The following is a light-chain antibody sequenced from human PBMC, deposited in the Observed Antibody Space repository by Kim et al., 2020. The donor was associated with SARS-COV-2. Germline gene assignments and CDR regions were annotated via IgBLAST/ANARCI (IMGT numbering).Light chain of an antibody. J-gene: IGKJ2*01. CDR3: QQSYDSPA. Sequence: LSASVGDSVTITCRASQSIGGYLNWYQQKPGKAPKVLIYSASTLLSGVPSRFSGSGSGTDFTLTISSLQPEDFATYYCQQSYDSPAFGQGTKLEI. CDR1: QSIGGY. V-gene: IGKV1-39*01. CDR2: SAS.